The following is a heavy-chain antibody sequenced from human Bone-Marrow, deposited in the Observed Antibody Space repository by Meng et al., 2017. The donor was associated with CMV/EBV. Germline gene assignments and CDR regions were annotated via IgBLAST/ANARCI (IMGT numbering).Heavy chain of an antibody. CDR3: ARGGWDSGSYQVGTPGFDP. Sequence: ASVKVSCKASGYTFTSYYMHWVRQAPGQGLEWMGIINPSGGSTSYEQKFQGRVTITTDESTSTAYMELSSLRSEDTAVYYCARGGWDSGSYQVGTPGFDPWGQGNLV. V-gene: IGHV1-46*01. CDR1: GYTFTSYY. J-gene: IGHJ5*02. CDR2: INPSGGST. D-gene: IGHD1-26*01.